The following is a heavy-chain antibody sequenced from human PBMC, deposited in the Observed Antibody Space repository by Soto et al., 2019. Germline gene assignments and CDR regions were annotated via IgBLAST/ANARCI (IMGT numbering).Heavy chain of an antibody. CDR1: GGSISGYY. V-gene: IGHV2-70*11. CDR2: IDWDDDK. D-gene: IGHD6-6*01. Sequence: TLSLTCTVSGGSISGYYWSWIRQPPGKRLEWLARIDWDDDKYYSTSLKTRLTISKDTSKNQVVLTMTNMDPVDTATYYCARIASSSSTYYYYYGMDVWGQGTTVNVSS. CDR3: ARIASSSSTYYYYYGMDV. J-gene: IGHJ6*02.